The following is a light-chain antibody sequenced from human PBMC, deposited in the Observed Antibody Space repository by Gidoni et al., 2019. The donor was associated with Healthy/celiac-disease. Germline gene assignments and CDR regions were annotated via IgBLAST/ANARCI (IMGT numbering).Light chain of an antibody. CDR1: QGISNY. Sequence: DIQLTQSPSSLSASVGDRVTITCRASQGISNYLAWYQQKPGKVPKLLIYDASTLQSGVPSRFSGSGSGTDLTLTIISMQPEDVATYYCQKYNSAHIFTFGPGTKVDIK. J-gene: IGKJ3*01. CDR3: QKYNSAHIFT. CDR2: DAS. V-gene: IGKV1-27*01.